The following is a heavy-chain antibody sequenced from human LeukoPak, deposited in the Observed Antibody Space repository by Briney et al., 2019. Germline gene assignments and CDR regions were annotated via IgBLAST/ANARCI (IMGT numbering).Heavy chain of an antibody. J-gene: IGHJ2*01. V-gene: IGHV1-2*06. CDR2: INPNSGGT. Sequence: ASVKVSCKAAGYTFTGYYMFWVRQAPGQGLEWMGRINPNSGGTNYAQKFQGRVTMTRDTSISTAYMELSRLRSDDTAVYYCASSVPAEECFDLWGRGTLVTVSS. D-gene: IGHD2-2*01. CDR1: GYTFTGYY. CDR3: ASSVPAEECFDL.